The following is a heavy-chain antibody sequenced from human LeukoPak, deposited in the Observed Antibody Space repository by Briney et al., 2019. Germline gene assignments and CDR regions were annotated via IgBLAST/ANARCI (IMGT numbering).Heavy chain of an antibody. V-gene: IGHV4-38-2*01. D-gene: IGHD6-13*01. CDR3: ARQGIAAAETFNNWFDP. J-gene: IGHJ5*02. CDR1: GYSISSGYY. CDR2: IYHSGST. Sequence: SETLSLTCAVSGYSISSGYYWGWIRQPPGKGLEWIGSIYHSGSTYYNPSLKSRVTISVDTSKNQFSLKLSSVTAADTAVYYCARQGIAAAETFNNWFDPWGQGTLVTVSS.